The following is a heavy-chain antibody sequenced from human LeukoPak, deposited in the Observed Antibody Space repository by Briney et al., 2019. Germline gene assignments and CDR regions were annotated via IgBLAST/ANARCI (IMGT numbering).Heavy chain of an antibody. CDR3: AKGSSSSRPYYFDY. D-gene: IGHD6-6*01. Sequence: GGSLRLSCAASEFPFRNYAMSWVRQAPRKGLEWVSAITDSGGNTYHADSVKGRFTISRDNSKNTLFLQMNSLRVEDTTVYYCAKGSSSSRPYYFDYWGQGTLVTVSS. CDR2: ITDSGGNT. J-gene: IGHJ4*02. V-gene: IGHV3-23*01. CDR1: EFPFRNYA.